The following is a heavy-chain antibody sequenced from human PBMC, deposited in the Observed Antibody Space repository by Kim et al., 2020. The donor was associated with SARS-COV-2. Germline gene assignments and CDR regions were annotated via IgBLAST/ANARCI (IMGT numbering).Heavy chain of an antibody. CDR2: IRSKANSYAT. D-gene: IGHD3-22*01. CDR1: GFTFSGSA. V-gene: IGHV3-73*01. J-gene: IGHJ4*02. CDR3: TRAGSGYYD. Sequence: GGSLRLSCAASGFTFSGSAMHWVRQASGKGLEWVGRIRSKANSYATAYAASVKGRFTISRDDSKNTVYLQMNSLKTEDTAVYYCTRAGSGYYDWGQGTLVTVSS.